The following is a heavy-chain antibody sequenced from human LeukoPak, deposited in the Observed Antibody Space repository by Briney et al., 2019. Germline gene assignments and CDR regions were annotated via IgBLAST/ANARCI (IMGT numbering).Heavy chain of an antibody. CDR1: GYTFTNYA. Sequence: GASVKVPCKASGYTFTNYAIHWVRQAPGQRLEWMGWINAGNGNTKYSQKFQGRVTITRDTSASTAYMELSSLRSEDTTVYYCAREATVTYYFDYWGQGTLVTVSS. CDR2: INAGNGNT. D-gene: IGHD4-17*01. CDR3: AREATVTYYFDY. J-gene: IGHJ4*02. V-gene: IGHV1-3*01.